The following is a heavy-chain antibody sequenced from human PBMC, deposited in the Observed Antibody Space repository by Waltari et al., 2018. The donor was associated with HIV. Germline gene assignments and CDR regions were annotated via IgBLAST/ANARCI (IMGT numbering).Heavy chain of an antibody. J-gene: IGHJ2*01. Sequence: EVQLVESGGGLVQPGGSLRLSCAASGFTFSRHWMTWVRQAPGKGLEWVANIKQDGSEKYYVDSVRGRFTISRDNAKNSLYLQMNTLRAEDTAVYYCARGPRLVPWYFDLWGRGTLVTVSS. CDR2: IKQDGSEK. D-gene: IGHD6-19*01. V-gene: IGHV3-7*01. CDR1: GFTFSRHW. CDR3: ARGPRLVPWYFDL.